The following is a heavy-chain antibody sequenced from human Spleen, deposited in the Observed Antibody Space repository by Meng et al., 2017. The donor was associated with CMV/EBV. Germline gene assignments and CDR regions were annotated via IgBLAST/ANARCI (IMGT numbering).Heavy chain of an antibody. V-gene: IGHV4-61*08. CDR3: ARVGVTPFDAFDI. Sequence: SETLSLTCTVSGDSVSSGGYYWSWIRQPPGKGLEWIGYIYYSGSTNYNPSLKSRVTMSIDTSKKQFSLKLNSVTAADSAVYYCARVGVTPFDAFDIWGQGTMVTVSS. D-gene: IGHD2-21*02. J-gene: IGHJ3*02. CDR2: IYYSGST. CDR1: GDSVSSGGYY.